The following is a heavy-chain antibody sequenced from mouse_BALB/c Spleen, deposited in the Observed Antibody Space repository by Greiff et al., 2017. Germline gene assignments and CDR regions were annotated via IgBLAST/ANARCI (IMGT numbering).Heavy chain of an antibody. CDR2: ISSGGSYT. D-gene: IGHD1-1*01. Sequence: EVKLVESGGGLVKPGGSLKLSCAASGFTFSSYTMSWVRQTPEKRLEWVATISSGGSYTYYPDSVKGRFTISRDNAKNTLYLQMSSLKSEDTAMYYCARDREVVATEGFAYWGQGTLVTVSA. CDR1: GFTFSSYT. J-gene: IGHJ3*01. CDR3: ARDREVVATEGFAY. V-gene: IGHV5-6-4*01.